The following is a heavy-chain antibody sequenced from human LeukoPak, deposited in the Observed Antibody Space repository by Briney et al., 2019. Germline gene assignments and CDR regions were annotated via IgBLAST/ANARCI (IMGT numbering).Heavy chain of an antibody. J-gene: IGHJ4*02. Sequence: SETLSLTCTVSGYSISSGYYWGWIRQPPGKGLEWIGSIYHSGSTYYNPSLKSRVTISVDTSKNQFSLKLSSVTAADTALYYCASRSTYYYGSGSYFWSFWGQGILVTVSS. CDR1: GYSISSGYY. V-gene: IGHV4-38-2*02. CDR3: ASRSTYYYGSGSYFWSF. D-gene: IGHD3-10*01. CDR2: IYHSGST.